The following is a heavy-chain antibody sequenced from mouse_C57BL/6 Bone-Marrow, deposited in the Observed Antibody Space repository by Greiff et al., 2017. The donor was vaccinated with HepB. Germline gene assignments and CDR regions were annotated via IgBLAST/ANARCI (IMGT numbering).Heavy chain of an antibody. CDR1: GYTFTSYW. CDR3: AIWLRRRGRRHYYAMDY. D-gene: IGHD2-2*01. V-gene: IGHV1-74*01. CDR2: IHPSDSDT. Sequence: QVQLKQPGAELVKPGASVKVSCKASGYTFTSYWMHWVKQRPGQGLEWIGRIHPSDSDTNYNQKFKGKATLTVDKSSSTAYMQLSSLTSEDSAVYYCAIWLRRRGRRHYYAMDYWGQGTSVTVSS. J-gene: IGHJ4*01.